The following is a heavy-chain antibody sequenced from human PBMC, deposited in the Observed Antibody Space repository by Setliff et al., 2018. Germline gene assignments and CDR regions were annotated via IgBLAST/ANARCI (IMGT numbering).Heavy chain of an antibody. Sequence: SETLSLTCTVSGGSVSSHYWSWIRQPPGKGLEWIGYIFYIGSTNYNPSLKSRVTISVDRSKNQFSLKLSSVTAADTAVYYCAKAIAPIVVVPAAMLEAYWGQGTLVTSPQ. CDR1: GGSVSSHY. J-gene: IGHJ4*02. V-gene: IGHV4-59*02. D-gene: IGHD2-2*01. CDR3: AKAIAPIVVVPAAMLEAY. CDR2: IFYIGST.